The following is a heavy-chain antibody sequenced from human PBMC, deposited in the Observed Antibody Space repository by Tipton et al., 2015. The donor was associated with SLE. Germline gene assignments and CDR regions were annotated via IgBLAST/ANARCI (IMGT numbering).Heavy chain of an antibody. CDR1: GGSMSTYY. CDR2: IYYSGGT. CDR3: ARYSLTNWHLDL. Sequence: NLSLTCTVSGGSMSTYYWSWIRLPPGKGLEWIGYIYYSGGTSYNPSLNSRVTISVDTSRNQFSLKLTSVTAADSAVYYCARYSLTNWHLDLWGRGTLVTVSS. D-gene: IGHD2-15*01. J-gene: IGHJ2*01. V-gene: IGHV4-59*01.